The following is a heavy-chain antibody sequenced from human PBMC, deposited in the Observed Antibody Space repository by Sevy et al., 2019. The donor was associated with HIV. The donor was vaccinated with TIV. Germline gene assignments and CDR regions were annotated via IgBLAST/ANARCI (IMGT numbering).Heavy chain of an antibody. V-gene: IGHV3-33*01. D-gene: IGHD2-15*01. CDR3: AREGGYCSGGSCWGAFDI. CDR2: IWYDGSNK. Sequence: GGSLRLSCAASVFTFSSYGMHWVRQAPGKGLEWVAVIWYDGSNKYYADSVKGRFTISRDNSKNTLYLQMNSLRAEDTAVYYCAREGGYCSGGSCWGAFDIWGQGTMVTVSS. J-gene: IGHJ3*02. CDR1: VFTFSSYG.